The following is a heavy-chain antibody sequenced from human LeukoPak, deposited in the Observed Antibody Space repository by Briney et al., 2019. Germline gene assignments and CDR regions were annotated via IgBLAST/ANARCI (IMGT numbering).Heavy chain of an antibody. V-gene: IGHV3-21*01. J-gene: IGHJ3*02. CDR3: AKTWEYCSGGSCYSDFGAFDI. Sequence: GGSLRLSCAASGFTFSRNSMNWVRQAPGKGLEWVSSISTSSSYIYYADSVKGRFTISRDNAKNSLYLQMNSLGAEDTAVYYCAKTWEYCSGGSCYSDFGAFDIWGQGTMVTVSS. CDR1: GFTFSRNS. D-gene: IGHD2-15*01. CDR2: ISTSSSYI.